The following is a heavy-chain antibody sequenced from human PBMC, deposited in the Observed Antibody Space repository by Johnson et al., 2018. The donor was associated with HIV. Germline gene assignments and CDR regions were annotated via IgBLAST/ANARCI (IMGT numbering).Heavy chain of an antibody. D-gene: IGHD3-22*01. J-gene: IGHJ3*02. CDR3: ARVSSGGAFDI. V-gene: IGHV3-30*04. Sequence: QMLLVESGGGVVQPGRSLRLSCSASGFTFSTYAIHWVRQSPGYGLEWVAVISSDASEKYYADSVKGRFTVSRDNSKQTLYLDMNSLRAEDTAVYYCARVSSGGAFDIWGQGTMVTVSS. CDR2: ISSDASEK. CDR1: GFTFSTYA.